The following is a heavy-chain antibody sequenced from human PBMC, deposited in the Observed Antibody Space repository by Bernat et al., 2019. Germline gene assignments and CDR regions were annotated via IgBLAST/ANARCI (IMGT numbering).Heavy chain of an antibody. CDR1: GGSFSGYY. CDR3: ARAKVSSGWTLFDY. D-gene: IGHD6-19*01. CDR2: INHSGST. J-gene: IGHJ4*02. Sequence: QVQLQQWGAGLLKPSETLSLTCAVYGGSFSGYYWSWIRQPPGKGLGWIGEINHSGSTNYNPSLKGRVTISVDTSKNQFSLKLSSVTAADTAVYYCARAKVSSGWTLFDYWGQGTLVTVSS. V-gene: IGHV4-34*01.